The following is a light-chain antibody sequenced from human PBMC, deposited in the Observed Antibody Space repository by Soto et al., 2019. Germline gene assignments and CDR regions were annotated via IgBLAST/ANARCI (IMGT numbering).Light chain of an antibody. CDR1: SSNIGSNY. V-gene: IGLV1-47*01. CDR3: AAWDDSLSVV. J-gene: IGLJ3*02. CDR2: SNN. Sequence: QLVLSQPPSASGTPGQRVTISCSGSSSNIGSNYVYWYQQLPGTAPKLLIYSNNQRPSGVPDRFSGSKSGTSASLAISGLRSEDEADYYCAAWDDSLSVVFGGGTQVTVL.